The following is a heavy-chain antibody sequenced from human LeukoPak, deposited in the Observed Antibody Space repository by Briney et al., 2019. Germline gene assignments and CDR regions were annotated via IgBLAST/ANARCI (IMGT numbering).Heavy chain of an antibody. D-gene: IGHD4-11*01. Sequence: KPSETLSLTCAVSGYSISSGYCWGWIRQPPGKGLEWIGSIYHSGSTYYNPSLKSRVTISVDTSKNQFSLKLSSVTAADTAVYYCARDRNYYFDYWGQGTLVTVSS. CDR3: ARDRNYYFDY. V-gene: IGHV4-38-2*02. CDR2: IYHSGST. CDR1: GYSISSGYC. J-gene: IGHJ4*02.